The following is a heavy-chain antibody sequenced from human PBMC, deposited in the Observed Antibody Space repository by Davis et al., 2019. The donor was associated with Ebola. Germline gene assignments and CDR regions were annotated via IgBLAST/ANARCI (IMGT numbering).Heavy chain of an antibody. J-gene: IGHJ4*02. Sequence: PGGSLRLSCTASGFTSSCCAMNWVRQAPGKGLEWVSGIGSSSNGRHYADSVKGRFTISRDDSKNTLYLQMNSLRPEDTAVYYCARDLVPGTPDYFDCWGQGTLVTVSS. D-gene: IGHD5-12*01. V-gene: IGHV3-23*05. CDR3: ARDLVPGTPDYFDC. CDR2: IGSSSNGR. CDR1: GFTSSCCA.